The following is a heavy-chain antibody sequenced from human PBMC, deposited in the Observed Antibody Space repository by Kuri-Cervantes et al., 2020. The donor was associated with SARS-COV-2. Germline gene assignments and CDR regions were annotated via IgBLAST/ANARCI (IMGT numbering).Heavy chain of an antibody. CDR1: GYTFTSYG. V-gene: IGHV1-18*01. J-gene: IGHJ5*02. CDR3: AREFGYSGSYARQYNWFDP. CDR2: ISAYNGNT. D-gene: IGHD1-26*01. Sequence: ASVKVSCKASGYTFTSYGISWVRQAPGQGLEWMGWISAYNGNTNYAQKFRGRVTMTRDTSISTAYMELSRLRSDDTAVYYCAREFGYSGSYARQYNWFDPWGQGTLVTVSS.